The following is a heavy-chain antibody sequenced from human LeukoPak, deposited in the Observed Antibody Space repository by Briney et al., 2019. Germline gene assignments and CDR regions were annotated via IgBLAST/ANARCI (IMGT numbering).Heavy chain of an antibody. CDR1: GDSISIDY. CDR3: ARGSGYDGSRI. J-gene: IGHJ4*02. Sequence: SETLSLTCLVSGDSISIDYWNWIRQPPGKGLEWIGYIYASGSTEYNPSLKSRVTISIDTSKSRFSLKLSSVTAADTAIYYCARGSGYDGSRIWGQGTLVTVSS. V-gene: IGHV4-59*12. CDR2: IYASGST. D-gene: IGHD3-16*01.